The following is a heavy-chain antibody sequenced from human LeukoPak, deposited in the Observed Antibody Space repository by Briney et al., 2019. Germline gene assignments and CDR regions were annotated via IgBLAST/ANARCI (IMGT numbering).Heavy chain of an antibody. CDR1: GFTLSSYS. CDR3: AGDQAVCGSSTSCVDY. CDR2: ISSISNYI. D-gene: IGHD2-2*01. V-gene: IGHV3-21*01. J-gene: IGHJ4*02. Sequence: GGSLRLSCAASGFTLSSYSMNWVRQTPGKGLEWVSSISSISNYIYYAGSVNGRFTISRDNATNSLYLHMNSLRAEDTAVYYSAGDQAVCGSSTSCVDYWGQGTLVTVSS.